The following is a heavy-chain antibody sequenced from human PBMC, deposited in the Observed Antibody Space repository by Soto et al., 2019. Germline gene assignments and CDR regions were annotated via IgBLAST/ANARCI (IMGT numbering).Heavy chain of an antibody. V-gene: IGHV1-69*13. CDR3: LLAAAGAYYFDY. CDR2: IIPIFGTA. CDR1: GGTFSSYA. Sequence: SVKVSCKASGGTFSSYAISWVRQAPGQGLEWMGGIIPIFGTANYAQKFQGRVTVTADESTSTAYMELSSLRSEDTAVYYCLLAAAGAYYFDYWGQGTLVTVSS. J-gene: IGHJ4*02. D-gene: IGHD6-13*01.